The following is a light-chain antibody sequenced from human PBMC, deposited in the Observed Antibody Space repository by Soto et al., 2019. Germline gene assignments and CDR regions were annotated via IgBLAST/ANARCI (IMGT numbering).Light chain of an antibody. J-gene: IGKJ5*01. Sequence: DIQMTQSPSSLSASVGDRVSITCRASQTINSYLNWFQQKPGEAPKLLIYAASTLQGGVPSRFSGSQSGTDFTLTISSPQPEDFATYYCQQGSATPFTFGQGTRLDIK. CDR2: AAS. V-gene: IGKV1-39*01. CDR1: QTINSY. CDR3: QQGSATPFT.